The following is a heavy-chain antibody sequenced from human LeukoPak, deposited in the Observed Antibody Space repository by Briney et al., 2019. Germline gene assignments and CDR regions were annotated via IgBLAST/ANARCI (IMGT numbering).Heavy chain of an antibody. D-gene: IGHD5-18*01. CDR2: IYYSGST. CDR3: ARGGYSYGMPHFGY. CDR1: GGSISSYY. J-gene: IGHJ4*02. V-gene: IGHV4-59*01. Sequence: SETLSLTCTVSGGSISSYYWSWIRQPPGKGLEWIGYIYYSGSTNYNPSLKSRVTISVDTSKNQFSLKLSSVTAADTAVYYCARGGYSYGMPHFGYWGQGTLVTVSS.